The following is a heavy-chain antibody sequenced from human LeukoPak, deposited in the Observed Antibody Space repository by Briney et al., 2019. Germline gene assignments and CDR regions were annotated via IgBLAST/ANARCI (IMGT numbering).Heavy chain of an antibody. J-gene: IGHJ4*02. CDR3: ARGRTTWYSSSWNYFDY. D-gene: IGHD6-13*01. CDR1: GGSFSGYY. CDR2: INHSGST. Sequence: PSETLSLTCAVYGGSFSGYYWSWIRQPPGKGLEWIGKINHSGSTNYNPSLKSRVTISVDTSKNQFSLKLSSVTAADTAVYYCARGRTTWYSSSWNYFDYWGQGTLVTVSS. V-gene: IGHV4-34*01.